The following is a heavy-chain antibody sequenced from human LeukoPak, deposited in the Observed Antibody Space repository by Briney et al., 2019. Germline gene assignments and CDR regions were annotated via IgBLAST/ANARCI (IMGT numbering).Heavy chain of an antibody. Sequence: PGGSLRLSCAASGFTFSSLWMSWVRQAPGKGLVWVSRIDEDGKTIDYADSVKGRFTISRDNAKDTLYLQMSSLRDEDTAVYYCARVGRDSRGYYFFDQWGQGTLVTVSS. CDR2: IDEDGKTI. V-gene: IGHV3-74*01. D-gene: IGHD3-22*01. CDR3: ARVGRDSRGYYFFDQ. CDR1: GFTFSSLW. J-gene: IGHJ4*02.